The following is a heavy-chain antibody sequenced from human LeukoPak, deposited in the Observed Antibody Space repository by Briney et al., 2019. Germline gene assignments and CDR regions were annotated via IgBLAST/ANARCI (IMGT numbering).Heavy chain of an antibody. J-gene: IGHJ4*02. V-gene: IGHV1-2*06. D-gene: IGHD6-19*01. CDR3: ARLRTEEWLVQSYFDY. CDR2: INPNSGGT. CDR1: GYTFTGYY. Sequence: ASVKVSCKASGYTFTGYYMHWVRQAPGQGLEWMGRINPNSGGTNYAQKFQGRVTMTRDTSISTAYMELSRLRSDDTAVYYCARLRTEEWLVQSYFDYWGQGTLVTVSS.